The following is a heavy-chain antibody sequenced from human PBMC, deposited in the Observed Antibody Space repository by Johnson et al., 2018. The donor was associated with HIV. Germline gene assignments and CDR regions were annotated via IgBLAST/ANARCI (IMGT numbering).Heavy chain of an antibody. J-gene: IGHJ3*02. CDR1: GISVSVNY. CDR3: ARDLWSRPGADALEM. Sequence: VQLVESGGGLVQPGGSLRLSCAVSGISVSVNYMSWVRQAPGKGLEWVSLIDSGGTTNYEDSVKGRFTISRNDSKNTLYLQMNSLRAADTALYYCARDLWSRPGADALEMWGQGTMVTVSS. V-gene: IGHV3-66*01. D-gene: IGHD1-1*01. CDR2: IDSGGTT.